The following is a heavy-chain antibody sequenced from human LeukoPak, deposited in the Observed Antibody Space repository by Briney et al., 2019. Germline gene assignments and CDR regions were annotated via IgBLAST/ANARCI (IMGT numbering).Heavy chain of an antibody. V-gene: IGHV3-9*01. CDR1: GFTFDDYA. J-gene: IGHJ6*02. CDR3: AKDSCSSSSCYYYYGIDV. D-gene: IGHD2-2*01. Sequence: GGSLRLSCAASGFTFDDYAMHWVRQAPGKGLEWVSGISWNSGSLGYADSVQGRFTISRDNAKNSLYLQVNSLRPEDTALYYCAKDSCSSSSCYYYYGIDVWGQGTTVTVSS. CDR2: ISWNSGSL.